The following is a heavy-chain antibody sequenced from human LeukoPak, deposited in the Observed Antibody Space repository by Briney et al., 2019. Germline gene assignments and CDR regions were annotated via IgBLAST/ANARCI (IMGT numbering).Heavy chain of an antibody. Sequence: GGSLRLSCAASGFTFSSYAMSWVRQAPGKGLELVSAISGSGGSTYYADSVKGRFTISRDNSKNKLYLQMNSLIAEDTAVYYCAKSLRTLGDFDWLLYADYWGQGTLVTVS. CDR2: ISGSGGST. D-gene: IGHD3-9*01. CDR1: GFTFSSYA. V-gene: IGHV3-23*01. J-gene: IGHJ4*02. CDR3: AKSLRTLGDFDWLLYADY.